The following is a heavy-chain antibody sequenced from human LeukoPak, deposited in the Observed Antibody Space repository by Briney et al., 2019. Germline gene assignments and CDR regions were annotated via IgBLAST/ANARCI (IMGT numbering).Heavy chain of an antibody. Sequence: PGGSLRLSCVASGFSFSRCWMSWVRQAPGKGLEWVANIKEDGSEQYYADSLKGRFTISRDNVKNSLYLHINSLRAEDTAVYYCARDSFETDIDYWGQGTLVTVSS. CDR3: ARDSFETDIDY. D-gene: IGHD1-14*01. J-gene: IGHJ4*02. CDR1: GFSFSRCW. CDR2: IKEDGSEQ. V-gene: IGHV3-7*01.